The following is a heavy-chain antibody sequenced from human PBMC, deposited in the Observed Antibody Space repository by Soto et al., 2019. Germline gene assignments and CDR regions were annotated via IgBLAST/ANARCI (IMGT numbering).Heavy chain of an antibody. CDR3: ARDRGYCSSNGCWNFDH. Sequence: SQTLSLTCAISGDSVSSNSAAWNWIRQSPSRGLEWLGRTYYRSKWYNDYAVSVKSRITINPDTSKNQFSLQLNSVTPEDTAVYYCARDRGYCSSNGCWNFDHWGHGTLVTVSS. CDR1: GDSVSSNSAA. V-gene: IGHV6-1*01. D-gene: IGHD2-2*01. CDR2: TYYRSKWYN. J-gene: IGHJ4*01.